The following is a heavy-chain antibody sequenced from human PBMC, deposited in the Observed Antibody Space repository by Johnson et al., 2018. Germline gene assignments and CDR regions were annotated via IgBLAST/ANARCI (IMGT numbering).Heavy chain of an antibody. CDR2: ISISGSTI. J-gene: IGHJ3*02. CDR1: GFTFSDYY. Sequence: QVQLQESGGGLVKPGGSLRLSCAASGFTFSDYYMSWIRQAPGKGLEWVSYISISGSTIYYADSVKGRFTISRDNAKNSLYLQMNSLRAEDTAVDYCARVGRYYVSSGYLTDAFDIWGQGTMVTVSS. CDR3: ARVGRYYVSSGYLTDAFDI. V-gene: IGHV3-11*01. D-gene: IGHD3-22*01.